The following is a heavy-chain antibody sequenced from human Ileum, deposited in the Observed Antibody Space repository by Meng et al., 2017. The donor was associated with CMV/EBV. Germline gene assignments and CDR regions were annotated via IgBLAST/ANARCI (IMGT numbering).Heavy chain of an antibody. Sequence: GGFLRPPCAAPGFTFSSSGMHWVRQAPGKGLEWVAFIRSDGSNKYYADSVKGRFTISRDNSKNTLYLQMNSLRAEDTAVYYCAKDLVVPAAPRGYYYYGMDVWGQGTTVTVSS. CDR2: IRSDGSNK. D-gene: IGHD2-2*01. V-gene: IGHV3-30*02. CDR1: GFTFSSSG. CDR3: AKDLVVPAAPRGYYYYGMDV. J-gene: IGHJ6*02.